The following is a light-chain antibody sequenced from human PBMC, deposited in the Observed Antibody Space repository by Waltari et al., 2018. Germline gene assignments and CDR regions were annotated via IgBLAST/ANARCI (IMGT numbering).Light chain of an antibody. CDR3: QAWDSSTVV. J-gene: IGLJ2*01. CDR1: KLGEKY. CDR2: QDS. V-gene: IGLV3-1*01. Sequence: SYELTQPPSVSVSPGQTASITCSGDKLGEKYAWWYQQKPGQSPVLVIYQDSKRPSGIPERFSGSNSGNTATLTISGTQAMDEADYYCQAWDSSTVVFGGGTKLTVL.